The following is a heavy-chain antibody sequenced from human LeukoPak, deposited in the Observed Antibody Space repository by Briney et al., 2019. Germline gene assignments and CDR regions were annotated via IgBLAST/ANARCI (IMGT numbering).Heavy chain of an antibody. Sequence: GGSLRLSCAASGFTFSSYGMHWVRQAPGKGLEWVAVIWYDGSNKYYADSVKGRFTISRDNSKNTLYLQMNSLRAEDTAVYYCAREGGYCSSTSCYYGMDVWGQGTTVTVSS. CDR2: IWYDGSNK. D-gene: IGHD2-2*01. CDR3: AREGGYCSSTSCYYGMDV. V-gene: IGHV3-33*01. CDR1: GFTFSSYG. J-gene: IGHJ6*02.